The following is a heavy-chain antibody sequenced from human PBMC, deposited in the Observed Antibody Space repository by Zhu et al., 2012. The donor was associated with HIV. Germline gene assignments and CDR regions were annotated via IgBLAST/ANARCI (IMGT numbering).Heavy chain of an antibody. CDR3: ARSAKGNWSLTP. D-gene: IGHD1-1*01. CDR2: MYSSGST. J-gene: IGHJ4*02. CDR1: GGSMSSHY. Sequence: QVQLQESGPGLVKPSETLFLTCTVSGGSMSSHYWNWVRQPPGKGLQWIGYMYSSGSTKYNFSLKSRVAISLDMSKNQFSLNLSSVTTADTAVYYCARSAKGNWSLTPWGQGALVTVSS. V-gene: IGHV4-59*11.